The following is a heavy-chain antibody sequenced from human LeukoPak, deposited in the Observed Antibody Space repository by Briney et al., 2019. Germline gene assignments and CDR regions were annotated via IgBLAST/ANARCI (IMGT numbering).Heavy chain of an antibody. CDR3: ANSMYCSSTSCYPYFDY. V-gene: IGHV3-23*01. J-gene: IGHJ4*02. Sequence: GSLRLSCAASGFTFSSYAMSWVRQAPGKGLEWVSAISGSGGSTYYADPVKGRFTISRDNSKSTLYLQMNSLRAEDTAVYYCANSMYCSSTSCYPYFDYWGQGTLVTVSS. CDR2: ISGSGGST. D-gene: IGHD2-2*01. CDR1: GFTFSSYA.